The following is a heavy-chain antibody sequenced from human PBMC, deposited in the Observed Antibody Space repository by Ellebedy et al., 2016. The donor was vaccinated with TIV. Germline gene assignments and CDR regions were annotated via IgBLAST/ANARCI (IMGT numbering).Heavy chain of an antibody. D-gene: IGHD6-19*01. Sequence: GESLKISXAASGFTFSDYWMSWVRQAPGKGLEWVANIKQDGSERYYVNSVKGRFTISRDNAKNSLYLQMNSLRAEDTAVYYCARHAQWHYAFDIWGQGTMVPVSS. V-gene: IGHV3-7*01. CDR1: GFTFSDYW. CDR3: ARHAQWHYAFDI. CDR2: IKQDGSER. J-gene: IGHJ3*02.